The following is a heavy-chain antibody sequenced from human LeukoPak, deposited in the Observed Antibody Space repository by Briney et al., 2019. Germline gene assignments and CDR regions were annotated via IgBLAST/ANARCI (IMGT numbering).Heavy chain of an antibody. V-gene: IGHV3-23*01. CDR2: ISGSGGST. CDR1: GFTFSSYA. J-gene: IGHJ4*02. D-gene: IGHD2-2*02. Sequence: GGSLRLSCAASGFTFSSYAMSWVRQAPGKGLEWVSAISGSGGSTYYADSVKGRFTISRGNSKNTLYLQMNSLRAEDTAVYYCAKPTQGYCSSTSCFTADFDYWGQGTLVTVSS. CDR3: AKPTQGYCSSTSCFTADFDY.